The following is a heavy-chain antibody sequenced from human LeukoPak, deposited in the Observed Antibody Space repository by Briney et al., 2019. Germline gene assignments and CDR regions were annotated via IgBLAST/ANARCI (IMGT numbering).Heavy chain of an antibody. CDR3: AKDRIPDGKYSIDF. J-gene: IGHJ4*02. D-gene: IGHD2/OR15-2a*01. CDR1: GFTFSTYA. CDR2: IVGNGGGI. V-gene: IGHV3-23*01. Sequence: GGSLRLSCAASGFTFSTYAMNWLRQAPGKGLEGVSVIVGNGGGIHYADSVKGRFTISRDNAKNTLYLQMNSLRAEDSAVYYCAKDRIPDGKYSIDFWGQGTPVTVSS.